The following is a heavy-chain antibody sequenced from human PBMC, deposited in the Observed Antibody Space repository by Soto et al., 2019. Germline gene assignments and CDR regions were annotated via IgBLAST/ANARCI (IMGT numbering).Heavy chain of an antibody. V-gene: IGHV1-2*06. J-gene: IGHJ5*02. CDR1: GYIFTGYF. CDR2: ITPNSGDT. CDR3: ARSDDSTSYPLDL. Sequence: SVKVSCKTSGYIFTGYFIHWVRQTPGQGLQWLGRITPNSGDTKYGQTFQGRVTLTRDTSTSTAYMELSGLRPDDTALYFCARSDDSTSYPLDLWGPGTLVTVSS. D-gene: IGHD4-4*01.